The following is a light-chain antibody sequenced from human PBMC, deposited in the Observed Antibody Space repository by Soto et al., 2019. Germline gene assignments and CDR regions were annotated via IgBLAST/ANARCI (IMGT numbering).Light chain of an antibody. CDR1: QSISTW. Sequence: DIQMTQSPSTLSASVGDRVTITCRASQSISTWLAWYQQKPGKAPELLIFDASNLKSGAPSRFSASGSGTEFTLTITGLQPEDFATYYCQQYNSYSWTFGQGTKVDI. CDR3: QQYNSYSWT. V-gene: IGKV1-5*01. CDR2: DAS. J-gene: IGKJ1*01.